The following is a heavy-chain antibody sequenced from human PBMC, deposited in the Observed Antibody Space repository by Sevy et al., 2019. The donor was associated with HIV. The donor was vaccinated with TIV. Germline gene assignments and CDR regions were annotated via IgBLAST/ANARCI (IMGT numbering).Heavy chain of an antibody. CDR1: GFTFSIFD. V-gene: IGHV3-21*05. CDR2: IRGSSGSY. D-gene: IGHD5-12*01. Sequence: GGSLRLSCAASGFTFSIFDLDWVRQAPGKGLEWVSYIRGSSGSYMPYYADSVKGRFTIPRDKAKNSLYLQTNSLRDEDTAVYYCTRNRGYHTFDHWGQGTLVTVSS. J-gene: IGHJ4*02. CDR3: TRNRGYHTFDH.